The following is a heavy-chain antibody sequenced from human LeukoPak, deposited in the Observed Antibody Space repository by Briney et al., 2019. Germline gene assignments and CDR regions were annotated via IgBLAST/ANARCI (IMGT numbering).Heavy chain of an antibody. V-gene: IGHV3-33*01. CDR2: IWYDGSNK. D-gene: IGHD3-10*01. CDR3: ARDRRGSENYHYFDY. Sequence: GRSLRLSCAASGFTFRSHGMLWVRQAPGKGLEWVAVIWYDGSNKYYADSVKGRFTISRDNSKNTLYLEMNSLRAEDTAVYYCARDRRGSENYHYFDYWGQGTLVTVSS. CDR1: GFTFRSHG. J-gene: IGHJ4*02.